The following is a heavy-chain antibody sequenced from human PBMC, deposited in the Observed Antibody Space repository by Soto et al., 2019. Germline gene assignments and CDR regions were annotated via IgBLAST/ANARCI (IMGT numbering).Heavy chain of an antibody. CDR2: IFYNGRT. D-gene: IGHD3-3*01. CDR3: ARGVSNYDVWSGYSHYYYYMDV. Sequence: SETLSLTCSVSGGSITSPNYFWGWVRRAPGRGPEWIGNIFYNGRTDYRPSLQSRVTISVDTSKNQFSLRLGSVTAADTAIYYCARGVSNYDVWSGYSHYYYYMDVWGKGTSVTVSS. J-gene: IGHJ6*03. CDR1: GGSITSPNYF. V-gene: IGHV4-39*01.